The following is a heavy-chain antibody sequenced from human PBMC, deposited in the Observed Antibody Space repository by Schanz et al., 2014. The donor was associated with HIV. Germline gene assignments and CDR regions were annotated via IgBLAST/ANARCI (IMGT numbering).Heavy chain of an antibody. CDR1: GFTFSTYG. CDR3: ARVANWDYYGMDV. V-gene: IGHV3-30*03. Sequence: QVQLVESGGGVVQPGRSLRLSCAASGFTFSTYGMHWVRQGPGKGLEWVAFISYDGSNKYYADSVKGRFTISRDNSKNTLFLRMNSLRGEDTAVYYCARVANWDYYGMDVWGRGTTVTVSS. D-gene: IGHD3-16*01. J-gene: IGHJ6*02. CDR2: ISYDGSNK.